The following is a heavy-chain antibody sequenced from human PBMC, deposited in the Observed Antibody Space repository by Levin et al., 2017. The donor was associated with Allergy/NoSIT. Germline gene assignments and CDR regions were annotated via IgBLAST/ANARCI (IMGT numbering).Heavy chain of an antibody. Sequence: GGSLRLSCAASGFTLGNYWMSWVRQAPGKGLEWVASIKQDGDEKYYVDSVKGRFTISRDNAKNSLYLQMNNVRVDDTAVYYCARDPGGYDYWGQGTLVTASS. CDR2: IKQDGDEK. V-gene: IGHV3-7*01. J-gene: IGHJ4*02. CDR1: GFTLGNYW. D-gene: IGHD4-23*01. CDR3: ARDPGGYDY.